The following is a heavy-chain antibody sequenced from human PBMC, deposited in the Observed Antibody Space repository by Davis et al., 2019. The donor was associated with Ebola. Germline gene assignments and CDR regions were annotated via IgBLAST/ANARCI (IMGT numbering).Heavy chain of an antibody. D-gene: IGHD1-26*01. V-gene: IGHV4-59*08. CDR1: GGSISSYY. CDR2: IYYSGST. CDR3: ASGLRKLGATPLHVY. J-gene: IGHJ4*02. Sequence: MPSETLSLTCTVSGGSISSYYWSWIRQPPGKGLEWIGYIYYSGSTNYNPSLKSRVTISVDTSKNQFSLKLSSVTAADTAVYYCASGLRKLGATPLHVYWGQGTLVTVSS.